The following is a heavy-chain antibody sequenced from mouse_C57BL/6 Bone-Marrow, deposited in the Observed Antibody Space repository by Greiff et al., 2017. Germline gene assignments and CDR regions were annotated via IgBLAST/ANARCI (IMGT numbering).Heavy chain of an antibody. CDR3: TNSFAY. J-gene: IGHJ3*01. Sequence: EVQGVESGGGLVQPGGSMKLSCVASGFTFSNYWMNWVRQSPEQGLEWVAQIRLKSDNYATHYAESVKGRFTISRDDSKSSVYLQMNNLRAEDTGIYYCTNSFAYWGQGTLVTVSA. CDR2: IRLKSDNYAT. V-gene: IGHV6-3*01. CDR1: GFTFSNYW.